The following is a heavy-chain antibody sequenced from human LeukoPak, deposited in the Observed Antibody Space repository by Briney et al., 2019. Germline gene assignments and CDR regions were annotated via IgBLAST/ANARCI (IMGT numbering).Heavy chain of an antibody. Sequence: PGGSLRLSCAASGFTFSSYWMHWVRQAPGKGLVWVSRINSDGSSTSYADSVKGRFTISRDNAKNTLYLQMNSLRAEDTAVYYCHVAFLEWVQGGLYYFDYWGQGTLVTVSS. CDR1: GFTFSSYW. CDR3: HVAFLEWVQGGLYYFDY. J-gene: IGHJ4*02. D-gene: IGHD3-3*01. V-gene: IGHV3-74*01. CDR2: INSDGSST.